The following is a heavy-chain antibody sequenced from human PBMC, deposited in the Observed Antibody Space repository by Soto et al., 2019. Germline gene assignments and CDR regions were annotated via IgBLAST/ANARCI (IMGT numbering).Heavy chain of an antibody. V-gene: IGHV3-30-3*01. CDR3: ARDGIGIAAGTNTISEVRGLDY. D-gene: IGHD6-13*01. J-gene: IGHJ4*02. CDR2: ISNDGGNK. Sequence: QVQLVESGGGVVQPGRSLRLSCAASGFTFSSYAMRWVRQAPGKGLDWVPIISNDGGNKYYADSVKGRLTISRDTSTNTLYLQMNSGRAEETAVYYCARDGIGIAAGTNTISEVRGLDYWGQGTLVTVSS. CDR1: GFTFSSYA.